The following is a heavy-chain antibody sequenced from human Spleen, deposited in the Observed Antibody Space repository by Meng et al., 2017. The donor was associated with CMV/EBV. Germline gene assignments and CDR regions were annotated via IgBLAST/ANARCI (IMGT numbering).Heavy chain of an antibody. V-gene: IGHV3-23*01. Sequence: GGSLRLSCAASRFTFSRFDMTWVRQAPGKGLECVSSIDGRGHRTYYVDSVKGRFTISRDNSKNMLYLQMSSLRAEDTAVYHCAKVDKYYATDVWGQGTSVTVSS. J-gene: IGHJ6*02. CDR3: AKVDKYYATDV. CDR1: RFTFSRFD. D-gene: IGHD3-9*01. CDR2: IDGRGHRT.